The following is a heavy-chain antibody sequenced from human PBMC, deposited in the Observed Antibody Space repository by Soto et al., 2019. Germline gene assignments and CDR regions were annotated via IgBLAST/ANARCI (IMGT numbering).Heavy chain of an antibody. J-gene: IGHJ4*02. V-gene: IGHV4-34*01. D-gene: IGHD1-26*01. CDR1: GESFSGYI. CDR3: ARGLITGSHYTGGLYYFDS. CDR2: INHSGSA. Sequence: QVQLQQSGAGLLKPSETLSLTCAVYGESFSGYIWTWIRQTPGKGLQWIGQINHSGSAYYTPSLNSRITISSPTPNSPPSPELTSGTAAYTALYYCARGLITGSHYTGGLYYFDSWGQGTQVTVSS.